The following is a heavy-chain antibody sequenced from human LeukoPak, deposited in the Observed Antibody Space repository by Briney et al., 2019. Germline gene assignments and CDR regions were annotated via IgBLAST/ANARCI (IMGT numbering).Heavy chain of an antibody. CDR1: GFTFDDYA. Sequence: GGSLRLSCATSGFTFDDYAMHWVRQAPRKGLEWVSGISWNSGSIGYADSVKGRFTISRDNAKNSLYLQMNSLRAEDTALYYCAKDLGEEAGTTYFDYWGQGTLVTVSS. J-gene: IGHJ4*02. V-gene: IGHV3-9*01. CDR3: AKDLGEEAGTTYFDY. CDR2: ISWNSGSI. D-gene: IGHD4-17*01.